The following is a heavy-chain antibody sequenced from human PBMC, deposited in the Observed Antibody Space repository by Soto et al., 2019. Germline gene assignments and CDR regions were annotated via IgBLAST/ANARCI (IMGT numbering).Heavy chain of an antibody. Sequence: QVQLQESGPGLVKPSETLSLTCTVSGGSISNYYWSWIRQPPGKGLEWIGYIYYSGSTNYNPSLKNRVTISVDTSKNQFSLKLSSVTAADTAVYYCARERVGYFSGSGSYFHYYGMDVWGQGTTVTVSS. CDR2: IYYSGST. V-gene: IGHV4-59*01. J-gene: IGHJ6*02. CDR1: GGSISNYY. D-gene: IGHD3-10*01. CDR3: ARERVGYFSGSGSYFHYYGMDV.